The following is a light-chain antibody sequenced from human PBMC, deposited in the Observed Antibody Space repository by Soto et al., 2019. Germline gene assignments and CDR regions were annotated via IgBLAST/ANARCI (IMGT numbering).Light chain of an antibody. CDR3: QQYKSWPPIT. CDR2: GAS. J-gene: IGKJ5*01. Sequence: EIVMTQSPATLPVSPGERATLSCRASQSVSSNLAWYQQKPGQAPSLLIYGASTRATGVPDRFSGTGSGTEFTLTISSLKSEDYAVYYCQQYKSWPPITFGQGTRLEIK. CDR1: QSVSSN. V-gene: IGKV3-15*01.